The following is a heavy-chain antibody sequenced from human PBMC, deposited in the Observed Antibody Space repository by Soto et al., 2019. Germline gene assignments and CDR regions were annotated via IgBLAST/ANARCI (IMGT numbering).Heavy chain of an antibody. CDR3: TKDRHPDGIWPFDF. J-gene: IGHJ4*02. D-gene: IGHD3-9*01. V-gene: IGHV3-23*01. CDR1: GFTFGTYT. Sequence: GGSLRLSCAASGFTFGTYTMNWVRQAPGKGLEWVSALGGGGDTHYAESVKGRFTISRDFSKNILLLQMNSLRDEDSAIYYCTKDRHPDGIWPFDFWGQGTLVTVSS. CDR2: LGGGGDT.